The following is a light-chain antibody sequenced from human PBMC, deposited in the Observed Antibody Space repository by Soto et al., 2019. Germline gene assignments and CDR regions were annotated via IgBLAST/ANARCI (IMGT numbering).Light chain of an antibody. CDR3: QSYDTTLSGWV. J-gene: IGLJ3*02. CDR2: GNT. Sequence: QSVLTQPPSLSGAPGQRVTISCTGSSSNIGACYDVHWFQQYPGTAPKLLIYGNTNRPSGVPDRFSGSKSGTSASLAITGLQAEDEADYYCQSYDTTLSGWVFGGGTKLTVL. CDR1: SSNIGACYD. V-gene: IGLV1-40*01.